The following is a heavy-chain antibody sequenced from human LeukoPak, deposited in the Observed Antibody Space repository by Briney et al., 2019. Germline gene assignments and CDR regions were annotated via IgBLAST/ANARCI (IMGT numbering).Heavy chain of an antibody. Sequence: GGSLRLSCAASGFTFEDYGMSWVRQAPGKGLEWVSGIKWNGGSTGYADSVKGRFSISRHNAKTSLYLKMNSLRAEDTALYYCARGLSGYGYYYYYYMDVWGKGSTVTVSS. J-gene: IGHJ6*03. V-gene: IGHV3-20*04. D-gene: IGHD5-12*01. CDR1: GFTFEDYG. CDR2: IKWNGGST. CDR3: ARGLSGYGYYYYYYMDV.